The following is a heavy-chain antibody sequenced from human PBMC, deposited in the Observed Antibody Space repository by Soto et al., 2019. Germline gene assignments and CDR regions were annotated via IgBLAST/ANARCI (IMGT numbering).Heavy chain of an antibody. CDR1: GGSISSYY. CDR2: IYYSGST. J-gene: IGHJ1*01. V-gene: IGHV4-59*08. Sequence: PSETLSLTCTVSGGSISSYYWSWIRQPPGKGLEWIGYIYYSGSTNYNPSLKSRVTISVDTSKNQFSLKLSSVTAADTAVYYCARHLRLVGAVAPNDFQHWRQGTLVTV. CDR3: ARHLRLVGAVAPNDFQH. D-gene: IGHD6-19*01.